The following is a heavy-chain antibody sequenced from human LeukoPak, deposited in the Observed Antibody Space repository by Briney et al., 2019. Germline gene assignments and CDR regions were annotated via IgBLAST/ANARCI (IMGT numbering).Heavy chain of an antibody. J-gene: IGHJ4*02. CDR3: AKDRGSGIPSNPPADY. CDR2: ISYDRSNK. D-gene: IGHD3-10*01. V-gene: IGHV3-30*18. CDR1: GFTFSSYG. Sequence: PGGSLRLSCAASGFTFSSYGMHWVRQAPGKGLEWVAVISYDRSNKYYADSVKGRFTISRDNSKNTLYLQMNSLRAEDTAVYYCAKDRGSGIPSNPPADYWGQRTLVTVSS.